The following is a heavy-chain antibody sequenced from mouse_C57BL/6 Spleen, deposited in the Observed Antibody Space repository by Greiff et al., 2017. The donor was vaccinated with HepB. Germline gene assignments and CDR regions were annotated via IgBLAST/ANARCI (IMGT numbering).Heavy chain of an antibody. V-gene: IGHV6-3*01. D-gene: IGHD2-3*01. CDR2: IRLKSDNYAT. Sequence: EVKVEESGGGLVQPGGSMKLSCVASGFTFSNYWMNWVRQSPEKGLEWVAQIRLKSDNYATHYAESVKGRFTISRDDSKSSVYLQMNNLRAEDTGIYYCTVGYDNWFAYWGQGTLVTVSA. CDR3: TVGYDNWFAY. CDR1: GFTFSNYW. J-gene: IGHJ3*01.